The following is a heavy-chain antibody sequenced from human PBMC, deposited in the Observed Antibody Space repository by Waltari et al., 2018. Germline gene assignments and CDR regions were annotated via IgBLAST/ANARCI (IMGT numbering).Heavy chain of an antibody. Sequence: QVQLQESGPGLVKFSETLSLNCDVSGGSLSTNYWSWIRQPAGKGLEWMGRINARGMNKYNPSLGSRVTMSIDRSKNQVSLRLAAVTAADTAVYYCARVSGYNWFDTWGQGILVTVSS. CDR1: GGSLSTNY. J-gene: IGHJ5*02. CDR2: INARGMN. D-gene: IGHD3-3*01. CDR3: ARVSGYNWFDT. V-gene: IGHV4-4*07.